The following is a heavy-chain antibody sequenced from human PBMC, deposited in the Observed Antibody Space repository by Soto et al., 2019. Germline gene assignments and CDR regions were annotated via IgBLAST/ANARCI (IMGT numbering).Heavy chain of an antibody. J-gene: IGHJ2*01. CDR2: IIPITGTT. CDR1: GGIFSSYA. CDR3: AREYSSSSQYLYFDV. D-gene: IGHD6-6*01. Sequence: QVQLVQSGAEVKKPGSSVKVSCQVSGGIFSSYAIGWVRQAPGQGLEWMAGIIPITGTTNRAQKFQGRVTVTADESTTTVYMELSSLTAEDTAVYYCAREYSSSSQYLYFDVWGRGTLVTVSS. V-gene: IGHV1-69*01.